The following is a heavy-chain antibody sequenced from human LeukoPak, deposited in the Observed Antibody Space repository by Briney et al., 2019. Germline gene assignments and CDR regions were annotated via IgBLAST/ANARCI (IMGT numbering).Heavy chain of an antibody. J-gene: IGHJ4*02. CDR3: ARVVRGVGYYFDY. V-gene: IGHV3-48*03. CDR2: ISSSGSTI. D-gene: IGHD3-10*01. Sequence: GGSLRLSCAASGFTFSSYEMNWVRQAPGKGLEWVTYISSSGSTIYYADSVKGRFTISRDNAKNSLYLQMNSLRAEDTAVYYCARVVRGVGYYFDYWGQGTLVTVSS. CDR1: GFTFSSYE.